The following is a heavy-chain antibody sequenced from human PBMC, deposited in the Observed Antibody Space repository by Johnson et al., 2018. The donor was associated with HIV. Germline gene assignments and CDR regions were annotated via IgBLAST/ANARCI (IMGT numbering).Heavy chain of an antibody. Sequence: QVQLVESGGGVVQPGRSLTLSCVVSGLSFNNYGIHWVRQAPGKGLEWVAVISYDGSNKYYADSVKGRSTTSRDISKNTLYLQMHSLTPEDTAVYFCAKDLNWVIGWELPRSYAFDIWGQGTMVTVSS. V-gene: IGHV3-30*18. CDR2: ISYDGSNK. CDR1: GLSFNNYG. J-gene: IGHJ3*02. CDR3: AKDLNWVIGWELPRSYAFDI. D-gene: IGHD1-26*01.